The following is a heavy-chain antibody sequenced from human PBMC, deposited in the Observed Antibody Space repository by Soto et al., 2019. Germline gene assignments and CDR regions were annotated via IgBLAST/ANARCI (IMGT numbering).Heavy chain of an antibody. J-gene: IGHJ4*02. CDR3: ARLNCTNGVCSGPDFDY. Sequence: ASVKVSCKASGYTFTGYYMHWVRQAPGQGLEWMGWINPNSGGTNYAQKFQGWVTMTRDTSISTAYMELSRLRSDDTAVYYCARLNCTNGVCSGPDFDYWGQGTLVTVSS. D-gene: IGHD2-8*01. CDR2: INPNSGGT. CDR1: GYTFTGYY. V-gene: IGHV1-2*04.